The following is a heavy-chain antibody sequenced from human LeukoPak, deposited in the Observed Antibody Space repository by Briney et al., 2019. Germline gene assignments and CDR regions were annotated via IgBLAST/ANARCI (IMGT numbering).Heavy chain of an antibody. CDR2: IYYTGTT. V-gene: IGHV4-59*01. CDR1: GGSFSNYF. CDR3: ARAGNDWNTGYYFDY. Sequence: SETLSLTCTVSGGSFSNYFWTWIRQPPGKGLEWLGYIYYTGTTNYNPSLKSRVTISLDTSKNQLSLRLSSVTAADTALYYCARAGNDWNTGYYFDYWGQGTLVTVSS. J-gene: IGHJ4*02. D-gene: IGHD1/OR15-1a*01.